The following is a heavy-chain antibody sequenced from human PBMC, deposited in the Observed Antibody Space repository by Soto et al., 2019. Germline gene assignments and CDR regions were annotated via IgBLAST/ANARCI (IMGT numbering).Heavy chain of an antibody. CDR2: RYYSEST. J-gene: IGHJ4*02. V-gene: IGHV4-31*03. CDR1: GGSITTGGYY. CDR3: ARTKCSGGSCYSWSLDY. Sequence: LSLTCTVSGGSITTGGYYWSWIRQLPGKGLEWIGHRYYSESTYYNPSLESRVSISLDTSKNQFSLKLSFVTAADTAMYYCARTKCSGGSCYSWSLDYWGQGTPVTVSS. D-gene: IGHD2-15*01.